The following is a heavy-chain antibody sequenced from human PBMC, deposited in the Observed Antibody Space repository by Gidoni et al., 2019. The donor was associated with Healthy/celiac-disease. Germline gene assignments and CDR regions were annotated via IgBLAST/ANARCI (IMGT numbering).Heavy chain of an antibody. CDR1: GYSLSSGYY. Sequence: QVQLQESGPGLVKPSATLSLTCAVSGYSLSSGYYWGWIRQPPGKGLEWIGSIYHSGSTYYNPSLKSRVTISVDTSKNQFSLKLSSVTAADTAVYYCARRDADYYDSSGYYRVGAFDIWGQGTMVTVSS. D-gene: IGHD3-22*01. CDR3: ARRDADYYDSSGYYRVGAFDI. V-gene: IGHV4-38-2*01. J-gene: IGHJ3*02. CDR2: IYHSGST.